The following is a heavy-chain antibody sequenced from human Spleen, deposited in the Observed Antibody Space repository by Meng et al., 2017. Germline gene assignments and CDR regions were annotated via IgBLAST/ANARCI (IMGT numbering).Heavy chain of an antibody. Sequence: QGQAGPCGRVWKTSGASVTVSCAASAYTLSRDGFSWVRQAPGQGLEWLGWINTYNGKTDYAHKFQDRVTLTTDTFTNTAYMELRSLRSDDTAVYYCATRGNPYLNCWGQGTLVTVSS. J-gene: IGHJ4*02. V-gene: IGHV1-18*01. CDR1: AYTLSRDG. CDR2: INTYNGKT. CDR3: ATRGNPYLNC.